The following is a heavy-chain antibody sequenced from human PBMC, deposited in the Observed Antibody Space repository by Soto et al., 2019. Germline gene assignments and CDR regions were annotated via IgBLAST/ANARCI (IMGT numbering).Heavy chain of an antibody. J-gene: IGHJ5*02. CDR3: ARDGLRTNYFDP. V-gene: IGHV1-18*04. CDR1: GYIFTTYA. CDR2: ISGYNGNA. D-gene: IGHD3-16*01. Sequence: QVQLVQSGAEVKKPGASVKVSCKASGYIFTTYAISWVRQAPGQGLEWMGWISGYNGNANNAQKFQGRVIMTTDTFTSTAYLELRNLRPDDTAVYYCARDGLRTNYFDPWGQGALVIVSS.